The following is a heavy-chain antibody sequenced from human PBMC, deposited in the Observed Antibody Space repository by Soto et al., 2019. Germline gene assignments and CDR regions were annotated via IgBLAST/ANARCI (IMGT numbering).Heavy chain of an antibody. V-gene: IGHV3-33*01. J-gene: IGHJ4*02. D-gene: IGHD6-19*01. CDR3: ARLSGYSSGWFVDY. Sequence: QVQLLEWGGGVVQPGRSLSFVCGASGFTFSSDGMHCVRQAPGKGLEWVAVIWYDGSNKYDADAVKGRFTISRDNSKNTLYLQMNSLRAEDTAVYYCARLSGYSSGWFVDYWGQGTLVTVSS. CDR2: IWYDGSNK. CDR1: GFTFSSDG.